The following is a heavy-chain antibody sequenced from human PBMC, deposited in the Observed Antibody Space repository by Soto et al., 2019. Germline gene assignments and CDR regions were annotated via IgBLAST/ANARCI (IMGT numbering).Heavy chain of an antibody. CDR3: ARVGGIAARSDY. CDR2: INHSGST. CDR1: GGSFSGYY. V-gene: IGHV4-34*01. Sequence: PSETLSVTCAVYGGSFSGYYWSWIRQPPGKGLEWIGEINHSGSTNYNPSLKSRVTISVDTSKNQFSLKLSSVTAADTAVYYCARVGGIAARSDYWGQGTLVTVSS. D-gene: IGHD6-6*01. J-gene: IGHJ4*02.